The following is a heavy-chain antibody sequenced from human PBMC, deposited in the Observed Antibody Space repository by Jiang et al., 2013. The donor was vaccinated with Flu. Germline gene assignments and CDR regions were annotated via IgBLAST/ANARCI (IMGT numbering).Heavy chain of an antibody. CDR2: ISGSGGST. Sequence: QLVESGGGLVQPGGSLRLSCAASGFTFSSYAMSWVRQAPGKGLEWVSAISGSGGSTYYADSVKGRFTISRDNSKNTLYLQMNSLRAEDTAVYYCASNRLRGQYYYYYYMDVWGKGTTVTVSS. D-gene: IGHD4-17*01. CDR3: ASNRLRGQYYYYYYMDV. CDR1: GFTFSSYA. J-gene: IGHJ6*03. V-gene: IGHV3-23*04.